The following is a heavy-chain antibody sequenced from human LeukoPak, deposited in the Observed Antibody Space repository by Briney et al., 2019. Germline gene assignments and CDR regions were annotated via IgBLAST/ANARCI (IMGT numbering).Heavy chain of an antibody. J-gene: IGHJ5*02. V-gene: IGHV4-61*02. D-gene: IGHD5-12*01. CDR2: IYTSGST. CDR3: ARDLGYGAHFDP. Sequence: PSETLSLTCAVSGGSISSGSYYWSWIRQPAGKGLEWIGRIYTSGSTNYNPSLKSRVTISVDTSKNQFSLKLSSVTAADTAVYYCARDLGYGAHFDPWGQGTLVTVSS. CDR1: GGSISSGSYY.